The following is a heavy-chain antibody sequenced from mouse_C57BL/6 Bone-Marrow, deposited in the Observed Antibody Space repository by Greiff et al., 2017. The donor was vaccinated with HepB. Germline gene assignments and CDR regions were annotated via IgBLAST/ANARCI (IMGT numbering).Heavy chain of an antibody. Sequence: EVQGVESGGDLVKPGGSLKLSCAASGFTFSSYGMSWVRQTPDKRPEWVATISSGGSYTYYPDSVKGRFTISRDNAKNTLYLQMSSLKSEDTAMDYCARRGIYYYGSRGYFDVWGKGTTVTVAS. V-gene: IGHV5-6*01. D-gene: IGHD1-1*01. J-gene: IGHJ1*03. CDR1: GFTFSSYG. CDR3: ARRGIYYYGSRGYFDV. CDR2: ISSGGSYT.